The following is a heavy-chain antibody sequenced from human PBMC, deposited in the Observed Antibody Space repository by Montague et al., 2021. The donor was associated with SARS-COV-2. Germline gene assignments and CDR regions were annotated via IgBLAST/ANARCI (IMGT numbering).Heavy chain of an antibody. CDR2: FDSEDGET. CDR1: GYSLSEFF. Sequence: SVKVSCKVSGYSLSEFFMQIHWVRQAPGKGLEWMGEFDSEDGETIYAQKFQGRVTMTADRSTVTVYMDLSSLTSEDTAMFFCATLGLDVITYAFDKWGQGTMVTVSS. D-gene: IGHD1-26*01. V-gene: IGHV1-24*01. CDR3: ATLGLDVITYAFDK. J-gene: IGHJ3*02.